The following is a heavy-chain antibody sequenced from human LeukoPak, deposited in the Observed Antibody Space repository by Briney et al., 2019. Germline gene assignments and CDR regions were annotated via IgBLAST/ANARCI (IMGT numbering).Heavy chain of an antibody. CDR1: GYSFTSYW. CDR3: ARHDPTVTSSDY. V-gene: IGHV5-10-1*01. D-gene: IGHD4-17*01. CDR2: IDPSDSYT. J-gene: IGHJ4*02. Sequence: GESLQISCKGSGYSFTSYWISWVRQMPGKGLEWMGRIDPSDSYTNYSPSFQGHVTISADKSITTAYLQWSSLKASDTAMYYCARHDPTVTSSDYWGQGTLVTVSS.